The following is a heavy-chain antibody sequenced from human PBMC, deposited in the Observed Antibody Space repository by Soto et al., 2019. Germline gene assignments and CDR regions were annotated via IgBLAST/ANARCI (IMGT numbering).Heavy chain of an antibody. CDR1: GYTFTSYG. J-gene: IGHJ4*02. V-gene: IGHV1-18*01. Sequence: ASVKVSCKASGYTFTSYGISWVRQAPGQGLEWVGWISAYNGNTNYAQKLQGRVTMATDTSTSTAYMELRSLRSDDTAVYYCARVRMTYYYDSSGYFQFDYWGQGTLVTVSS. CDR2: ISAYNGNT. CDR3: ARVRMTYYYDSSGYFQFDY. D-gene: IGHD3-22*01.